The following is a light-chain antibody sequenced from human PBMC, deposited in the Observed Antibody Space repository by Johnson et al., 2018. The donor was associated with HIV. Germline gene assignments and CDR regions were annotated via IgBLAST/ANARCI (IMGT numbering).Light chain of an antibody. CDR1: SSNIGNNY. Sequence: QSVLTQPPSVSAAPGQKVTISCSGSSSNIGNNYVSWYQQLPGTAPKLLIYDNNKRPSGIPDRFSGSKSVTSATLGITGLQSGDEADYYCGTWDSSLSGYVCGTGTKVTVL. CDR2: DNN. V-gene: IGLV1-51*01. J-gene: IGLJ1*01. CDR3: GTWDSSLSGYV.